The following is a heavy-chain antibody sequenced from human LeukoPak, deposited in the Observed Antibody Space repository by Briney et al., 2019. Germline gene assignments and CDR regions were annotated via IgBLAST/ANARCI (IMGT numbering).Heavy chain of an antibody. CDR1: GGSFSGYY. CDR3: ARTGKDIVVVPAAEHAFDI. D-gene: IGHD2-2*01. CDR2: INHSGST. Sequence: PSETLSLTCAVSGGSFSGYYWSWIRQPPGKGLEWIGEINHSGSTNYNPSLKSRVTISVDTSKNQFSLKLSSVTAADTAVYYCARTGKDIVVVPAAEHAFDIWGQGTMVTVSS. J-gene: IGHJ3*02. V-gene: IGHV4-34*01.